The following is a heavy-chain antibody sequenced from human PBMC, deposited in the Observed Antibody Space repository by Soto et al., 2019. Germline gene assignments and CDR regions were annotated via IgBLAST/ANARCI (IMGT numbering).Heavy chain of an antibody. CDR1: GGSISSYY. CDR3: ARDRFDYYDSSGYYYGLGWFDP. V-gene: IGHV4-59*01. D-gene: IGHD3-22*01. CDR2: IYYSGST. J-gene: IGHJ5*02. Sequence: SETLSLTCTVSGGSISSYYWSWIRQPPGKGLEWIGYIYYSGSTNYNPSLKSRVTISVDTSKNQFSLKLSSVTAADTAVYYCARDRFDYYDSSGYYYGLGWFDPWGQGTLVTVSS.